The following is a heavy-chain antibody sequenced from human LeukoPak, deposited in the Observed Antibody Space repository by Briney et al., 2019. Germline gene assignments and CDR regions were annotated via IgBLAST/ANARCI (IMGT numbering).Heavy chain of an antibody. CDR3: ARGLGTNYGGYCTGGSCPVY. D-gene: IGHD2-15*01. CDR2: IYTGGST. CDR1: AFSVGPSF. J-gene: IGHJ4*02. V-gene: IGHV3-53*01. Sequence: GGSLRLSCVDSAFSVGPSFMSWVRQAPGKGLEWVSVIYTGGSTYSADSVKGRFTISRDYSENTVYLQMNSLRVEDTAVYYCARGLGTNYGGYCTGGSCPVYWGQGTLVTVSS.